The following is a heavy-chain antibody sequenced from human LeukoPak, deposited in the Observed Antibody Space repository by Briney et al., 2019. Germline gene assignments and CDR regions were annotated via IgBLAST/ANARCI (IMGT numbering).Heavy chain of an antibody. Sequence: GGSLRLSCAASGFTFSSYAMTWVRQAPGKGLEWVSGSSGSGGSTYYADFVEGRFTISRDNSRNTLYLQMNNLRAEDTAVYYCTKAGPDTYAFDIWGQGTMVTVSS. CDR3: TKAGPDTYAFDI. V-gene: IGHV3-23*01. J-gene: IGHJ3*02. CDR2: SSGSGGST. CDR1: GFTFSSYA. D-gene: IGHD2/OR15-2a*01.